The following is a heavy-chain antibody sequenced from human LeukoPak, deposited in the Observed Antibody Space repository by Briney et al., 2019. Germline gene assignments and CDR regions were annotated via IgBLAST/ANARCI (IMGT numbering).Heavy chain of an antibody. V-gene: IGHV1-2*02. CDR2: INPNSGGT. Sequence: ASVKVSCKASDYTFTSYGISWVRQAPGQGLEWMGWINPNSGGTNYAQKFQGRVTMTRDTSISTAYMELSRLRSDDTAVYYCAGGYSSGWNAFDIWGQGTMVTVSS. D-gene: IGHD6-19*01. J-gene: IGHJ3*02. CDR3: AGGYSSGWNAFDI. CDR1: DYTFTSYG.